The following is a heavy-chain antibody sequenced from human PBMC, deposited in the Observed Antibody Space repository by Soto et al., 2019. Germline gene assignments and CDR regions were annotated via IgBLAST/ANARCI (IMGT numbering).Heavy chain of an antibody. CDR2: IIPIFGTA. J-gene: IGHJ6*02. D-gene: IGHD3-22*01. CDR3: ARDPEYYYDSSGSGRYYYGMDV. CDR1: GGTFSSYA. V-gene: IGHV1-69*13. Sequence: SSVKVSCKASGGTFSSYAISWVRQAPGQGLEWMGGIIPIFGTANYAQKFQGRVTITADESTSTAYMELSRLRSEDTAVYYCARDPEYYYDSSGSGRYYYGMDVWG.